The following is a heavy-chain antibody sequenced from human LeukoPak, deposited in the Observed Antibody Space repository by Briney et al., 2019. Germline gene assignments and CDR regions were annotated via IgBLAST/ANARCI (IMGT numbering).Heavy chain of an antibody. V-gene: IGHV3-30-3*01. CDR2: ISSDGSNK. D-gene: IGHD3-22*01. Sequence: GMSLRLSCAASGFTFSSYAIHWVRQAPGKGLEWVAVISSDGSNKYYADSVKGRFTISRDNSKNTLYLQMNSLGAEDTAVYYCARSLGYYDSSGIRGDYWGQGTLVTVSS. CDR1: GFTFSSYA. J-gene: IGHJ4*02. CDR3: ARSLGYYDSSGIRGDY.